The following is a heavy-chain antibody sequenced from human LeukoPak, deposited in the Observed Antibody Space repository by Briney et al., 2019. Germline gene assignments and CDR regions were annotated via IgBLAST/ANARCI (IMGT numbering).Heavy chain of an antibody. D-gene: IGHD4-17*01. Sequence: PSETLSLTCTVSGGSISSYYWSWIRQPPGKGLEWIGYIYYSGSTNYNPSLKSRVTISVDTSKNQFSLKLSSVTAADTAVYYCARVYFYGDYSYYFDYWGQGTLVTVSS. CDR2: IYYSGST. CDR1: GGSISSYY. V-gene: IGHV4-59*01. J-gene: IGHJ4*02. CDR3: ARVYFYGDYSYYFDY.